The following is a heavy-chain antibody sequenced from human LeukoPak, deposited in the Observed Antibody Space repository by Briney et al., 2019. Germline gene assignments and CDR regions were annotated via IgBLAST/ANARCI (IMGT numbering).Heavy chain of an antibody. V-gene: IGHV4-34*01. Sequence: KSSETLSLTCAVYGGSFSGYYWSWIRQPPGKGLEWIGEINHSGSTNYNPSLKSRVTISVDTSKNQFSLKLSSVTAADTAVYHCSARAPGYFQHWGQGTLVTVSS. J-gene: IGHJ1*01. CDR1: GGSFSGYY. CDR2: INHSGST. CDR3: SARAPGYFQH.